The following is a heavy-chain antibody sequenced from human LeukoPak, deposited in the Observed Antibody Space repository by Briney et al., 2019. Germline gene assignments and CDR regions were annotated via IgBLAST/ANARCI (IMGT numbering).Heavy chain of an antibody. Sequence: GGSLRLSCAASGFTFSGYGMYWVRQAPRKGLEWVAGIYGGGGVIKYADSEKGRFTISRDNSENILYLQMDSLRVEDTAMYYCAKDRVPDSGYDIDYWGQGTLVTVSS. V-gene: IGHV3-23*03. CDR3: AKDRVPDSGYDIDY. J-gene: IGHJ4*02. D-gene: IGHD5-12*01. CDR2: IYGGGGVI. CDR1: GFTFSGYG.